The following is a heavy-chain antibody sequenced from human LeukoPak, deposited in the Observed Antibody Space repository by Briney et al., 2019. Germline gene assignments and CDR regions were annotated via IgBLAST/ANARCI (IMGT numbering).Heavy chain of an antibody. CDR2: VSYDGSNK. J-gene: IGHJ4*02. Sequence: GGSLRLSCAASGFTFSSYAMHWVRQAPGKGLEWVAVVSYDGSNKYYADSVKGRLTISRDNSKNTLYLQMNSLRAEDTAVYYCAKSTEHSSSGGYFDYWGQGTLVTVSS. D-gene: IGHD6-6*01. CDR1: GFTFSSYA. V-gene: IGHV3-30*04. CDR3: AKSTEHSSSGGYFDY.